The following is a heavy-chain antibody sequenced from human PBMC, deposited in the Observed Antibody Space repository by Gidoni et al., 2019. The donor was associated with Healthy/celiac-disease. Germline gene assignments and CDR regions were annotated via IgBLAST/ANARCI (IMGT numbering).Heavy chain of an antibody. V-gene: IGHV3-30-3*01. CDR1: GFTFSSYA. Sequence: QGQLVASGGGVVQPGRSLRRACAAAGFTFSSYAMPWVRQAPGKGLEWVAVISYDGSNQYYADSVKGRFTISRDNSQNPLSLQMNSLSAEDTAVYYCAREGGGSTYDYWGQGTLVTVSS. CDR2: ISYDGSNQ. D-gene: IGHD1-26*01. CDR3: AREGGGSTYDY. J-gene: IGHJ4*02.